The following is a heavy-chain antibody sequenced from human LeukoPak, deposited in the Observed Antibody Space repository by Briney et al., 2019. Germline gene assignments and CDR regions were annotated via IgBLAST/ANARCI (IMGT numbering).Heavy chain of an antibody. CDR3: AKAALNTAMVYYYYYMDV. D-gene: IGHD5-18*01. CDR1: GCTFSSYA. V-gene: IGHV3-23*01. CDR2: ISGSGGST. J-gene: IGHJ6*03. Sequence: GGSLRLSCAASGCTFSSYAMSWVRQAPGKGLEWVSAISGSGGSTYYADSVKGRSTISRDNSKNTLYLQMNSLRAEDTAVYYCAKAALNTAMVYYYYYMDVWGKGTTVTVSS.